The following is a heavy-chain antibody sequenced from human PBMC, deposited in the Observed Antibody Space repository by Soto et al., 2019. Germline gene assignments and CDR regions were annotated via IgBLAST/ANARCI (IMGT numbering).Heavy chain of an antibody. CDR3: AHSPSSGWYDFDY. J-gene: IGHJ4*02. CDR1: GFSVTTSGVG. D-gene: IGHD6-19*01. Sequence: QITLKESGPTLVKPTQTLTLTCTFSGFSVTTSGVGVGWIRQTPGQALEWLAVIYWDDDKRFSPSLKSRLTITKDTSKNQVVLTMTNINPVDTATYYCAHSPSSGWYDFDYWGQGTLVTVSS. V-gene: IGHV2-5*02. CDR2: IYWDDDK.